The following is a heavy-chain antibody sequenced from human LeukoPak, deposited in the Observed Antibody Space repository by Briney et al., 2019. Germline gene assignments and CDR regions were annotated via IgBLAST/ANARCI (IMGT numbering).Heavy chain of an antibody. Sequence: GGSLRLSCAASGFTFSSYWMSWVRQAPGKGLEWVANIKQDGSETYYVDSVKGRFTISRDNAKNSLYLQMNSLRAEDTAVYYCARVSSGWYLGEYFQHWGQGTLVTVSS. V-gene: IGHV3-7*01. CDR3: ARVSSGWYLGEYFQH. D-gene: IGHD6-19*01. CDR2: IKQDGSET. J-gene: IGHJ1*01. CDR1: GFTFSSYW.